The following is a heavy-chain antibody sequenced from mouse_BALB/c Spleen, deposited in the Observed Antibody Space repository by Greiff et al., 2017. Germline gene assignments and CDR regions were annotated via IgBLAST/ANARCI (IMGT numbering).Heavy chain of an antibody. CDR1: GYAFTNYL. J-gene: IGHJ4*01. CDR2: INPGSGGT. Sequence: QVQLKESGAELVRPGTSVKVSCKASGYAFTNYLIEWVKQRPGQGLEWIGVINPGSGGTNYNEKFKGKATLTADKSSSTAYMQLSSLTSDDSAVYFCARSEGYYRYDGAMDYWGQGTSVTVSS. D-gene: IGHD2-14*01. V-gene: IGHV1-54*01. CDR3: ARSEGYYRYDGAMDY.